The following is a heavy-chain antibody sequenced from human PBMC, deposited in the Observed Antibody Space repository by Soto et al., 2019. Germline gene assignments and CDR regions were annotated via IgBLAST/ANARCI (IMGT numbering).Heavy chain of an antibody. V-gene: IGHV4-31*03. D-gene: IGHD6-6*01. CDR1: GGSISSGGYY. CDR2: IYYSGST. CDR3: ALENSSSSLDY. J-gene: IGHJ4*02. Sequence: SETLSLTCTVSGGSISSGGYYWSWIRQHPGKGLEWIGYIYYSGSTYYNPSLKSRVTISVDTSKNQFSLKLSSVTAADTAVYYCALENSSSSLDYWGQGTLVTVS.